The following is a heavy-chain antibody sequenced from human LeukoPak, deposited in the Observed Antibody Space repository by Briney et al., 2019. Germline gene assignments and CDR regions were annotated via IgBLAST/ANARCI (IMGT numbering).Heavy chain of an antibody. J-gene: IGHJ4*02. D-gene: IGHD2-2*01. CDR3: VRVGFTTSWSNFDY. V-gene: IGHV1-2*06. Sequence: ASVKVSCKAAGYNFPAYFMHWVRQAPGQGLEWMGRINPNGGDTSYAQKFQGRVTMASDTSISTAYMELYSLMSDDTAVYYCVRVGFTTSWSNFDYWGQGTLVTVSS. CDR1: GYNFPAYF. CDR2: INPNGGDT.